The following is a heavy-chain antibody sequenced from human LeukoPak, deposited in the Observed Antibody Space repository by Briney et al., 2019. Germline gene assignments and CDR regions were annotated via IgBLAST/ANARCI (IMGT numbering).Heavy chain of an antibody. CDR3: ARADGSSWSSFFDY. V-gene: IGHV3-7*01. J-gene: IGHJ4*02. CDR1: GFTFSSYW. D-gene: IGHD6-13*01. CDR2: IKQDGSEK. Sequence: GGSLRLSCAASGFTFSSYWMSWVRQAPGKGPEWVANIKQDGSEKYYVDSVKGRFTISRDNAKNSLYLQMNSLRAEDTAVYYCARADGSSWSSFFDYWGQGTLVTVSS.